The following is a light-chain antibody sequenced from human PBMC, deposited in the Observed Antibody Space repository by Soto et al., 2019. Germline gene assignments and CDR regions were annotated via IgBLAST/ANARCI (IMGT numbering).Light chain of an antibody. V-gene: IGKV1-5*01. CDR2: DVS. CDR3: QQYKDYVYT. Sequence: DIQMTQSPSTLAASVGDRVTITCRASQRIDDWLAWYQQKPGKAPKLLISDVSTLERGVPSRFSGSGSATEFTLTISGLQPDDFATYYCQQYKDYVYTFGQGTKVESK. CDR1: QRIDDW. J-gene: IGKJ2*01.